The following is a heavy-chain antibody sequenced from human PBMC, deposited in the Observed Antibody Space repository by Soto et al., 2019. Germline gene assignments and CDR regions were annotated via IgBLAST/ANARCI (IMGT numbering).Heavy chain of an antibody. Sequence: SETLSLTCSVSGGSISRSNYYWAWIRQPPGKGLEWIGSVYHTGNTYYSLSLRSRVAISLDTSKNQFSLRLDAVSAADTATYYCARLGGIAVAGPIYYWGQGTLVTVSS. V-gene: IGHV4-39*01. CDR2: VYHTGNT. J-gene: IGHJ4*02. CDR3: ARLGGIAVAGPIYY. CDR1: GGSISRSNYY. D-gene: IGHD6-19*01.